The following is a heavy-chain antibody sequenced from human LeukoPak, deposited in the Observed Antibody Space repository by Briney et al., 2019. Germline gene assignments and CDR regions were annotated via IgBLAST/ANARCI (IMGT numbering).Heavy chain of an antibody. CDR1: GFTFSLYV. CDR3: AREGLRDGHKLFDY. D-gene: IGHD5-24*01. CDR2: ISYDGSKE. Sequence: PGRSLRLSCAASGFTFSLYVMHWVRQAPGKGLEWVAVISYDGSKEYYADSVKGRFTISRDNSKNTLYLQMNSLRPEDTAVFYCAREGLRDGHKLFDYWGQGTLVTVSS. V-gene: IGHV3-30*03. J-gene: IGHJ4*02.